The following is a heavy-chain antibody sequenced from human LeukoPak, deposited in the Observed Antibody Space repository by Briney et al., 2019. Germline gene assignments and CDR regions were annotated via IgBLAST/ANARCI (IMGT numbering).Heavy chain of an antibody. CDR3: ARDPEVGDSSGC. J-gene: IGHJ4*02. CDR1: GGTFSSYA. CDR2: IIPIFGTA. D-gene: IGHD3-22*01. V-gene: IGHV1-69*13. Sequence: SVKVSCKASGGTFSSYAISWVRQAPGQGLEWMGGIIPIFGTANYAQKFQGRVTITADESTSTAYMELSRLRSEDTAVYYCARDPEVGDSSGCWGQGTLVTVSS.